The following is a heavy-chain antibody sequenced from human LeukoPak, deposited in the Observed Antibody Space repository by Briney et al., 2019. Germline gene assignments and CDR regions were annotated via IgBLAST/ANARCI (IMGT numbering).Heavy chain of an antibody. CDR1: GFTFCNYW. D-gene: IGHD6-13*01. J-gene: IGHJ4*02. Sequence: AGGSLRVSCAASGFTFCNYWMSWVRPAPGKRLGWVANIKHDGSEKYYVDSVKGRFTISRDNAKNSLYLQMNRLRAEDTAVYHCVRDEPYSSDYWGQGTLVTVSS. V-gene: IGHV3-7*05. CDR2: IKHDGSEK. CDR3: VRDEPYSSDY.